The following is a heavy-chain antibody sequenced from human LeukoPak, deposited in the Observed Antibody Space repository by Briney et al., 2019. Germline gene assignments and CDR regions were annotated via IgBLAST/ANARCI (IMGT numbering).Heavy chain of an antibody. V-gene: IGHV4-38-2*01. Sequence: PSETLSLTCAVSGYSISSGYHWGWIRPPPGKGLEWIGSIYHSGSTYYNPSLKSRVTISVDTSKNQFSLKLSSVTAADTAVYYCARVGYGSGSPDRFDYWGQGTLVTVSS. CDR1: GYSISSGYH. J-gene: IGHJ4*02. D-gene: IGHD3-10*01. CDR2: IYHSGST. CDR3: ARVGYGSGSPDRFDY.